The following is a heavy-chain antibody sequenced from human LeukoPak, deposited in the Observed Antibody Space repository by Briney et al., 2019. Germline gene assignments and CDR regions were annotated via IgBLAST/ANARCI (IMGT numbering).Heavy chain of an antibody. J-gene: IGHJ6*02. CDR1: GFTVSSNY. V-gene: IGHV3-53*04. D-gene: IGHD6-19*01. CDR3: AREKPPVAGNAWGYYYYCGMDV. CDR2: IYSGGST. Sequence: GGSLRLSCAASGFTVSSNYMSWVRQAPGKGLEWVSVIYSGGSTYYADSVKGRFTISRHNSKNTLYLQMNSLRAEDTAVYYCAREKPPVAGNAWGYYYYCGMDVWGQGTTVTVSS.